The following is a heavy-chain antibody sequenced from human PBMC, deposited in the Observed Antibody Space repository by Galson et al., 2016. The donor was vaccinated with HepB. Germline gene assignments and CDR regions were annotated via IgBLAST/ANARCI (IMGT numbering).Heavy chain of an antibody. J-gene: IGHJ6*02. D-gene: IGHD3-10*01. CDR1: GFSVSNNY. Sequence: SLRLSCAASGFSVSNNYMSWVRQAPGKGLECVSVIHDDGSTNYADSVMGRFTISRDNSKNTLYLEMNSRRAEDVAVYYCARASGIRGIKGAMDVWGQGTTVSVSS. V-gene: IGHV3-53*01. CDR2: IHDDGST. CDR3: ARASGIRGIKGAMDV.